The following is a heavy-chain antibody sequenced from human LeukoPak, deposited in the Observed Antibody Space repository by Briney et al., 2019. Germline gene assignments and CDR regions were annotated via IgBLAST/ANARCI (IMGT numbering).Heavy chain of an antibody. CDR1: GFTFSSYA. CDR3: ARDNEVWFGELSQFDY. Sequence: PGGSLRLSCAASGFTFSSYAMSWVRQAPGKGLEWVSAISGSGGSTYYADSVKGRFTISRDNSKNTLYLQMNSLRAEDTAVYYCARDNEVWFGELSQFDYWGQGTLVTVSS. V-gene: IGHV3-23*01. CDR2: ISGSGGST. J-gene: IGHJ4*02. D-gene: IGHD3-10*01.